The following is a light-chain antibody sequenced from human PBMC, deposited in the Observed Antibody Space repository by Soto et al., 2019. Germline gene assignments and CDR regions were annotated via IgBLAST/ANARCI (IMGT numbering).Light chain of an antibody. Sequence: SVVNRPAAVSGSPGQSSTISCTGTSSDVGAYNFVSWHQQHPGKAPKLMIYNVYDRPSGISYRFSGSKSGNAASLTISGIQGEDETAYYCSAYTVSRTYVFGTGTKVTL. CDR3: SAYTVSRTYV. J-gene: IGLJ1*01. CDR1: SSDVGAYNF. V-gene: IGLV2-14*03. CDR2: NVY.